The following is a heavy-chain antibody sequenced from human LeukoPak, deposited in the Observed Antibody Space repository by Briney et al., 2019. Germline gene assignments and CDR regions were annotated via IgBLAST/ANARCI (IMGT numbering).Heavy chain of an antibody. CDR3: AKFAQRYCSGGSCHPFDY. D-gene: IGHD2-15*01. CDR2: IRYDGSNK. CDR1: GFTFSSYG. V-gene: IGHV3-30*02. Sequence: QSGGSLRLSCAASGFTFSSYGMHWVRQAPGKGLEWVAFIRYDGSNKYYADSVKGRFTTSRDNSKNTLHLQMNSLRAEDTAAYYCAKFAQRYCSGGSCHPFDYWGQGTLVTVSS. J-gene: IGHJ4*02.